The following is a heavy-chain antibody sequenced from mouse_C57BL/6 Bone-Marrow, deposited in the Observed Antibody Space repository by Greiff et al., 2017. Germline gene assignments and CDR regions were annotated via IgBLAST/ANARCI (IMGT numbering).Heavy chain of an antibody. CDR3: ADYYGSSWGFAD. CDR2: INPSTGGT. V-gene: IGHV1-42*01. CDR1: GYSFTGYY. J-gene: IGHJ3*01. D-gene: IGHD1-1*01. Sequence: VQLKQSGPELVKPGASVKISCKASGYSFTGYYMNWVKQSPEKSLEWIGEINPSTGGTTYNQKFKAKATLTVDKSSSTAYMQLKSLTSEDAAVYDGADYYGSSWGFADWGQGTLVTVSA.